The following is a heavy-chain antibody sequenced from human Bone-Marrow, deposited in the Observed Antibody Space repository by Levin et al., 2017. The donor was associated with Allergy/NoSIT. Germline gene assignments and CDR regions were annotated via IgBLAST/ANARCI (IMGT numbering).Heavy chain of an antibody. CDR1: GFAFSSYS. Sequence: GGSLRLSCAASGFAFSSYSMSWVRQAPGKGLEWVSGISVSGGDTSYADSVKGRFTISRDNSKDTLYLQMRSLRAEDTAVYYCASTVYDTSGRPGDFEYWGQGTLVTVSS. D-gene: IGHD3-22*01. CDR2: ISVSGGDT. V-gene: IGHV3-23*01. J-gene: IGHJ4*02. CDR3: ASTVYDTSGRPGDFEY.